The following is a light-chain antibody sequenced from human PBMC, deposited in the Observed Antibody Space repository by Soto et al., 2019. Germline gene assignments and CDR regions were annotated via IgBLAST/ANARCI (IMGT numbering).Light chain of an antibody. V-gene: IGKV1-5*01. CDR1: QSISSW. CDR3: QQYNSYSMYT. Sequence: DIQMTQSPSTLSASVGDRVTITCRASQSISSWLAWYQQKPGKAPKLLIYDASSLESGVPSRFSGNGSGTEFTLTISSLQPDDFATYYCQQYNSYSMYTFGKGTKLEIK. J-gene: IGKJ2*01. CDR2: DAS.